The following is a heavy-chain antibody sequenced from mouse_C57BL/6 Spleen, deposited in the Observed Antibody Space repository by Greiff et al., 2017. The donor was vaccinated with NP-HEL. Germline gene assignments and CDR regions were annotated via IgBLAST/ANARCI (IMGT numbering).Heavy chain of an antibody. CDR1: GYTFTSYW. CDR3: ARETTVAGGYFDV. J-gene: IGHJ1*03. CDR2: IDPSDSET. V-gene: IGHV1-52*01. D-gene: IGHD1-1*01. Sequence: QVQLKQPGAELVRPGSSVKLSCKASGYTFTSYWMHWVKQRPIQGLEWIGNIDPSDSETHYNQKFKDKATLTVDKSSSTAYMQLSSLTSEDSAVFYCARETTVAGGYFDVWGTGTTVTVSS.